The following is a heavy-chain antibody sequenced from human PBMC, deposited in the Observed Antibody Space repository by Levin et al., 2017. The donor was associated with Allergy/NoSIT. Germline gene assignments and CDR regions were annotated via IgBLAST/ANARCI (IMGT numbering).Heavy chain of an antibody. CDR2: IIPVLGSP. CDR3: ARVASFDDSAYFYLDY. D-gene: IGHD3-22*01. CDR1: GGTFSNSG. Sequence: SVKVSCKASGGTFSNSGINRVRQAPGQGLEWMGGIIPVLGSPNAAQKFQGRVTITADESTSTAYMELSSLRSEDTAVYYCARVASFDDSAYFYLDYWGQGTLVTVSS. J-gene: IGHJ4*02. V-gene: IGHV1-69*13.